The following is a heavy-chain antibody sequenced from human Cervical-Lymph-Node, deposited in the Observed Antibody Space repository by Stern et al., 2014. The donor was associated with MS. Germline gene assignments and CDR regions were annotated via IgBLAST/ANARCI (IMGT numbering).Heavy chain of an antibody. CDR2: IWYDGSNK. CDR1: GFTFSSYG. J-gene: IGHJ1*01. D-gene: IGHD4-23*01. V-gene: IGHV3-33*01. CDR3: AREGGNTAEYFQH. Sequence: QVQLVQSGGGVVQPGRSLRLSCAASGFTFSSYGMHWVRQAPGKGLEWVALIWYDGSNKYYADSVKGRFTISRDNSKNTLFLQMNSLRGEDTALYYCAREGGNTAEYFQHWGQGTLVTVSS.